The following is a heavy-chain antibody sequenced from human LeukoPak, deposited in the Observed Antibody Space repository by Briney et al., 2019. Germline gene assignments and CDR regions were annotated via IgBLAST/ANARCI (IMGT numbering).Heavy chain of an antibody. V-gene: IGHV1-46*01. Sequence: GASVKVSYKPSEYRFSMYEMIWVGRAPGQGLEWMGIINPSGGSTSYAQRFQGRVAMTRDTSTTTVYMEVNSLTSEDTAVYFCARDGPTAAPFHYWGQGTLVTVSS. J-gene: IGHJ4*02. CDR2: INPSGGST. CDR3: ARDGPTAAPFHY. CDR1: EYRFSMYE. D-gene: IGHD2-2*01.